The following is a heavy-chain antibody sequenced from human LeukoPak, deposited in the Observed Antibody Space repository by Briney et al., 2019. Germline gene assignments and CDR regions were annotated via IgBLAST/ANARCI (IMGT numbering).Heavy chain of an antibody. CDR2: TNPNSGDT. V-gene: IGHV1-2*06. Sequence: ASVKVSCKASGYTFTVYYMYWVRQAPGQGLEWMGRTNPNSGDTDYAQNFQGRVTMTRDTSISTAYMELPNLRSDDTAVYYCARGYCSGGTCYLVDTWFDPWGQGTLVTVSS. CDR1: GYTFTVYY. D-gene: IGHD2-15*01. CDR3: ARGYCSGGTCYLVDTWFDP. J-gene: IGHJ5*02.